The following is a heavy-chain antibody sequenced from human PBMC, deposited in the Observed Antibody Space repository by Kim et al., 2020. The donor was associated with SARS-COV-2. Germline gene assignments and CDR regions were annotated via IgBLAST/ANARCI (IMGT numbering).Heavy chain of an antibody. V-gene: IGHV4-34*01. D-gene: IGHD3-10*01. CDR1: GGSFSGYY. Sequence: SETLSLTCAVYGGSFSGYYWSWIRQPPGKGLEWIGDINHSGSTNYNPSLKSRVTISVDTSKNQFSLKLSSVTAADTAVYYCAREGYYYGSMWGMDVWGQGTTVTVSS. CDR3: AREGYYYGSMWGMDV. CDR2: INHSGST. J-gene: IGHJ6*02.